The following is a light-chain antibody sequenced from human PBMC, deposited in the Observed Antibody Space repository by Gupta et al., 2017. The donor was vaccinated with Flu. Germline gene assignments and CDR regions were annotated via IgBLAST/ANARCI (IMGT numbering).Light chain of an antibody. CDR3: SSYAGCNTYV. Sequence: DVDRYNFVSLYQERPDKAPKLIIFVVTKRPSGVPDGCSGSRSCNTASLTVTGLQAEDEAGYYCSSYAGCNTYVVGTGCRVTVL. J-gene: IGLJ1*01. V-gene: IGLV2-8*01. CDR2: VVT. CDR1: DVDRYNF.